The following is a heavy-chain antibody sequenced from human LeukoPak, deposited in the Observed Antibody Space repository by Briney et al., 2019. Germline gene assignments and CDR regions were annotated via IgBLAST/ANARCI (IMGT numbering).Heavy chain of an antibody. CDR3: AKKFFGPAAYYFDY. Sequence: GGSLRLSCVASGFTFSSYWMSWVRQAPGKGLEWMANIKQDGSEKNYVDSVKGRFTISRDNAENSLYLQMNSLRAEDTAVYYCAKKFFGPAAYYFDYWGQGTLVTVSS. CDR1: GFTFSSYW. J-gene: IGHJ4*02. CDR2: IKQDGSEK. D-gene: IGHD3-10*01. V-gene: IGHV3-7*05.